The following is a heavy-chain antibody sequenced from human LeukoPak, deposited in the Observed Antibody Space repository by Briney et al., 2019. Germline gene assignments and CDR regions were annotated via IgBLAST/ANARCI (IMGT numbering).Heavy chain of an antibody. V-gene: IGHV3-23*01. D-gene: IGHD1-26*01. J-gene: IGHJ6*03. CDR2: ISGSGGST. CDR3: AKAYEEDSGSYYAADYYYYTDV. Sequence: GGSLRLSCAASGFTFSSYAMSWVRQAPGKGLEWVSAISGSGGSTYYADSVKGRFTISRDNSKNTLYLQMNSLRAEDTAVYYCAKAYEEDSGSYYAADYYYYTDVWGKGTTVTVSS. CDR1: GFTFSSYA.